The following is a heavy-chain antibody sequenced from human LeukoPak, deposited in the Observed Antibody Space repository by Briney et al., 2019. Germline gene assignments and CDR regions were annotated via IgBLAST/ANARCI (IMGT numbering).Heavy chain of an antibody. CDR1: GFSISSYY. V-gene: IGHV4-59*01. D-gene: IGHD6-13*01. CDR3: ARALGIAAAGPRRYYYYGMDA. CDR2: IYYSGST. J-gene: IGHJ6*02. Sequence: KPSETLSLTCTVSGFSISSYYWSWIRQPPGKGLEWIVYIYYSGSTNYNPSLKSRVTISVDTSQNQFSLQLSSVTAADTAAYYCARALGIAAAGPRRYYYYGMDAWGQGTTVTVSS.